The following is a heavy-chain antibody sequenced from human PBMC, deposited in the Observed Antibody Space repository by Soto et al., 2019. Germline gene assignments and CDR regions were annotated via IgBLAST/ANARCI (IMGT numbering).Heavy chain of an antibody. CDR3: ARPIRYFDWFVSSDYYHYYLAV. D-gene: IGHD3-9*01. V-gene: IGHV4-34*01. Sequence: PSETLSLTCAVYGGSFSGYYWSWIRQPPGKGLEWIGEINHSGSTNYNPSLKSRVTISVDTSKNQFSLKLSSVTAADTAVYYCARPIRYFDWFVSSDYYHYYLAVWGRGTTVTVSS. CDR2: INHSGST. J-gene: IGHJ6*03. CDR1: GGSFSGYY.